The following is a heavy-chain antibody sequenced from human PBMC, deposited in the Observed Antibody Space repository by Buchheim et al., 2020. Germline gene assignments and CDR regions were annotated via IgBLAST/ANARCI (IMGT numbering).Heavy chain of an antibody. J-gene: IGHJ2*01. Sequence: EVQLVESGGGLVQPGGSLRLSCAAPGFTFSSYWMHWVRQAPGKGLVWVSRINSDGSSTSYADSVKGRFTISRDNAKNTLYRQMDSLGAEDTAVYYCARNNWNDELYWYFDLWGRGTL. CDR3: ARNNWNDELYWYFDL. CDR1: GFTFSSYW. D-gene: IGHD1-1*01. V-gene: IGHV3-74*01. CDR2: INSDGSST.